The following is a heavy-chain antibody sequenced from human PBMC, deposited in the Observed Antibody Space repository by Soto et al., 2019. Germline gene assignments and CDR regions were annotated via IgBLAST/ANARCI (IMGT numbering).Heavy chain of an antibody. CDR1: GYTFTSLG. CDR3: ARVRYYDTSGYYRFDY. V-gene: IGHV1-18*01. CDR2: ISAYNDNT. Sequence: QVHLVQSGAEVKKPGASVKVSCKASGYTFTSLGITWVRQAPGQGLEWVGWISAYNDNTNYAQKLQGTVTMTTDASTTTAYMELRSLRSDDTAMYYCARVRYYDTSGYYRFDYWGQGTLITVSS. J-gene: IGHJ4*02. D-gene: IGHD3-22*01.